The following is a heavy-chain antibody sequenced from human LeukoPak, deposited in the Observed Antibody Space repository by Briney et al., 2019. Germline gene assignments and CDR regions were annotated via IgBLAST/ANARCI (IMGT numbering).Heavy chain of an antibody. J-gene: IGHJ5*02. CDR2: INHSGST. D-gene: IGHD2-2*01. CDR1: GESFSAYS. CDR3: TRERSTPGIDWFDP. V-gene: IGHV4-34*01. Sequence: SETLSLTCAVYGESFSAYSWNWIRQSPGKGLEWIGEINHSGSTNYNPSLKSRVTISVDTSKNQTSKRQFSLKLNSVTAADTAVYYCTRERSTPGIDWFDPWGQGTLVAVSS.